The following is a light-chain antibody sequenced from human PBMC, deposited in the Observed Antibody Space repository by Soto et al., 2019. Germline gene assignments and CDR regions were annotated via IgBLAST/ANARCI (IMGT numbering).Light chain of an antibody. CDR2: EVT. J-gene: IGLJ3*02. CDR1: SSDVGAYNF. Sequence: QSVLTQPASVSGSRGQSITISCTGTSSDVGAYNFVSWFQHHPGKAPKVMIFEVTNRPSGVSNRFSGSKSGTTASLTISGLQAEDEADYYCSSFTRSNSWVFGGGTQLTVL. V-gene: IGLV2-14*01. CDR3: SSFTRSNSWV.